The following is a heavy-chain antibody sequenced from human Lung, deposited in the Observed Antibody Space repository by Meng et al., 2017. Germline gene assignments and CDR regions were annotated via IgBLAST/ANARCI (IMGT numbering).Heavy chain of an antibody. Sequence: QGERVGPGGGVVQPGGSVRLSCAASGFTFNTYAMHWVRQAPGKGLEWVSLMSFDGAQIYYSDSVRGRFTISRDNSKNTLYLQMNSLRAEDTAVYYCARDKPPNDVWGRGTLVTVSS. CDR3: ARDKPPNDV. CDR1: GFTFNTYA. V-gene: IGHV3-30*01. CDR2: MSFDGAQI. J-gene: IGHJ2*01.